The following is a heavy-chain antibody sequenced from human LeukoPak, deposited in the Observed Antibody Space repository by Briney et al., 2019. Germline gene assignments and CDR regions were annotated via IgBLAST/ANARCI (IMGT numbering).Heavy chain of an antibody. CDR1: GLSFSSYS. D-gene: IGHD5-18*01. V-gene: IGHV3-21*01. CDR3: ARTLGGYSYGYVGYYFDY. Sequence: GGSLTLFCAVSGLSFSSYSIIELRQAPRMGLDWVSSNSSSNSYIYYGFSGKGQFPISRDNAKNSMYLQMNSLRAEDTAVYYCARTLGGYSYGYVGYYFDYWGQGTLVTVSS. CDR2: NSSSNSYI. J-gene: IGHJ4*02.